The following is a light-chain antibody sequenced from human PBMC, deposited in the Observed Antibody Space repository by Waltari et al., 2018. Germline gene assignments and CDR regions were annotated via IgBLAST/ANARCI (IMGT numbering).Light chain of an antibody. CDR1: QSVGRY. CDR3: QQRGVWPPVT. Sequence: IVLTQSPGTLSVFPGERAPLPCRASQSVGRYLAWYQQRPGQAPRLLIYDISTRATGVPARFSGSGSGTDFTLTISSPEPEDSAVYYCQQRGVWPPVTFGPGTRLEIK. CDR2: DIS. J-gene: IGKJ5*01. V-gene: IGKV3-11*01.